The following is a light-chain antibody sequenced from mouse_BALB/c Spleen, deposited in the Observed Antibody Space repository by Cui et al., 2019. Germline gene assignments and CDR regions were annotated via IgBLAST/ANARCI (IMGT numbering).Light chain of an antibody. J-gene: IGKJ4*01. Sequence: QIVHTQSPALMSASPGEKVTMTCSASSSVSYMYWYQQKPRSSPKPWIYLTSNLASGVPARFSGSGSGTSYSLTISSMEAEDAATYYCQQWSSNPPTFGSGTKLEIK. CDR2: LTS. CDR1: SSVSY. V-gene: IGKV4-68*01. CDR3: QQWSSNPPT.